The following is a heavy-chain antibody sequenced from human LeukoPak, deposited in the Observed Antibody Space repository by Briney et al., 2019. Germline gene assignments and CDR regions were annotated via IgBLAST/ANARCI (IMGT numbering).Heavy chain of an antibody. CDR3: ARGLSRGGDYEYCYYYGMDV. CDR2: MNPNSGNT. CDR1: GYTFTSYD. J-gene: IGHJ6*02. Sequence: ASVKVSCKASGYTFTSYDINWVRQATGQGLEWMGWMNPNSGNTGYAQKSQGRVTMTRNTSISTAYMELSSLRSEDTAVYYCARGLSRGGDYEYCYYYGMDVWGQGTTVTVSS. V-gene: IGHV1-8*01. D-gene: IGHD4-17*01.